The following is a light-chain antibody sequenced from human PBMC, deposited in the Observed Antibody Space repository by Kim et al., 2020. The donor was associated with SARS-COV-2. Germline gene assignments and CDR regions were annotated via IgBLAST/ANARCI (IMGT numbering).Light chain of an antibody. CDR2: DAS. Sequence: AIRITQSPSSLSASTGDRVTITCRASQGISTYLAWYQQKPGKGPKLLIYDASTLQGGVPSRFSGSGSGTDFSLSISDLQSEDFATYYCQQYHRFPQTFGGGTKVDIK. CDR3: QQYHRFPQT. CDR1: QGISTY. J-gene: IGKJ4*01. V-gene: IGKV1-8*01.